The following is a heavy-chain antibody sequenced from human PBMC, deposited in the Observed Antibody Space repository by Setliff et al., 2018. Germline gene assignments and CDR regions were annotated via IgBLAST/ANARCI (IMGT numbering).Heavy chain of an antibody. CDR2: ISVYNGDT. V-gene: IGHV1-18*01. D-gene: IGHD5-18*01. Sequence: ASVKVSCKASGYTFRNYAFAWVRQAPGQGLERVGWISVYNGDTNYAQKFQGRVTLTTDTSTSTAYVELRSLTSDDSAFYYCARAPSVELVTIRTNSWFTYWGQGTLVTVSS. CDR1: GYTFRNYA. CDR3: ARAPSVELVTIRTNSWFTY. J-gene: IGHJ4*02.